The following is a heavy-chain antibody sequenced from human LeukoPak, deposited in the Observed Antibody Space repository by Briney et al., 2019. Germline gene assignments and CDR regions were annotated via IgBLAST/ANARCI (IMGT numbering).Heavy chain of an antibody. V-gene: IGHV1-24*01. CDR1: GYTLTELS. CDR3: ATDWTRGYSYGFDY. J-gene: IGHJ4*02. Sequence: ASVKVSCKVSGYTLTELSTHWVRQAPGKGLEWMGGFDPEDGETIYAQKFQGRVTMTEDTSTDTAYMELSSLRSEDTAVYYCATDWTRGYSYGFDYWGQGTLVTVSS. D-gene: IGHD5-18*01. CDR2: FDPEDGET.